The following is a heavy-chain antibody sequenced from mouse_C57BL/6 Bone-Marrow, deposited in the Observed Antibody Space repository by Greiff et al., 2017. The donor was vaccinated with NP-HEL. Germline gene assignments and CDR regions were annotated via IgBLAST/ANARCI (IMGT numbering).Heavy chain of an antibody. CDR2: INPNYGTT. Sequence: EVQLQQSGPELVKPGASVKISCKASGYSFTDYNMNWVKQSNGKSLEWIGVINPNYGTTSYNQKFKGKATLTVDQSSSTAYMQLNSLTSEDSAVYYCASRITTVVAPGFAYWGQGTLVTVSA. D-gene: IGHD1-1*01. V-gene: IGHV1-39*01. CDR1: GYSFTDYN. CDR3: ASRITTVVAPGFAY. J-gene: IGHJ3*01.